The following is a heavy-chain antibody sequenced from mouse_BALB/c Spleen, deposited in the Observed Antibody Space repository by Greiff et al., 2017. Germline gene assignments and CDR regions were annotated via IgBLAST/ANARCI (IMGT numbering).Heavy chain of an antibody. CDR3: ARGGLWDSYLYAMDY. Sequence: EVKLVESGGGLVKPGGSLKLSCAASGFTFSDYYLHWVRQTPEKRLEWVATISDGGSYTYYPDSVKGRFTISRDNTKNNLYLQMSSLKSEDTAMYYCARGGLWDSYLYAMDYWGQGTSVTVSS. V-gene: IGHV5-4*02. CDR1: GFTFSDYY. CDR2: ISDGGSYT. D-gene: IGHD2-12*01. J-gene: IGHJ4*01.